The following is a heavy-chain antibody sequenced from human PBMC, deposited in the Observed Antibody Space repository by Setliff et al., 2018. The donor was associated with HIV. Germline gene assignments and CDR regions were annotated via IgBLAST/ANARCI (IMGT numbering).Heavy chain of an antibody. D-gene: IGHD3-10*01. V-gene: IGHV3-21*01. CDR3: ARELYGSGSALAY. CDR2: ISRTSSSI. CDR1: GFTFSSYS. Sequence: PGGSLRLSCGVSGFTFSSYSMNWVRQAPGKGLEWVSFISRTSSSIYYVDSVKGRFTISRDNAKNSLYLQMDSLRPEDTAVYYCARELYGSGSALAYWGQGTQVTVS. J-gene: IGHJ4*02.